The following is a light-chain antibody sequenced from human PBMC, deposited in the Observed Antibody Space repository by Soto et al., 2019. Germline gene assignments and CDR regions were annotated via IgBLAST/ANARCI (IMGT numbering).Light chain of an antibody. CDR1: QSVSSSY. J-gene: IGKJ1*01. CDR3: QQYGSSLWT. V-gene: IGKV3-20*01. CDR2: GAS. Sequence: ESVLTQSPGTLSLSPGERATLSCRASQSVSSSYLAWYQQKPGLAPRLLIYGASSRATGIPDRFSGSGSGTDFTLTISRLEPEDFAVYYCQQYGSSLWTFGQGTKVDIK.